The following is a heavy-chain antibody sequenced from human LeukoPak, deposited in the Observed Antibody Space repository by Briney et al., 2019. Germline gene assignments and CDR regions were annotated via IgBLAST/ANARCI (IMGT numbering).Heavy chain of an antibody. CDR3: ARDQSSSSGVIKWFGYYYYYYMDV. CDR1: GFTFSDYY. D-gene: IGHD3-10*01. J-gene: IGHJ6*03. Sequence: GGSLRLSCAASGFTFSDYYMSWIRQAPGKGLEWVSYISSSGSTIYYADSVKGRFTISRDNAKNSLYLQMNSLRAEDTAVYYCARDQSSSSGVIKWFGYYYYYYMDVWGKGTTVTVSS. CDR2: ISSSGSTI. V-gene: IGHV3-11*01.